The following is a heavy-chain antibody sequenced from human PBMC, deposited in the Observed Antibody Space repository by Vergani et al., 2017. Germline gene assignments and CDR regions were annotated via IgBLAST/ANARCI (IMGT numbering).Heavy chain of an antibody. CDR3: AREAGYYYYMDV. CDR1: GFTFSSYG. CDR2: ISYDGSNK. J-gene: IGHJ6*03. Sequence: QVQLVESGGGVVQPGRSLRLSCAASGFTFSSYGMHWVRQAPGKGLEWVAVISYDGSNKYYADSVKGRFTISRDNSKNTLYLQMNSLRAEDTAVYYCAREAGYYYYMDVWGKGTTVTVSS. V-gene: IGHV3-30*03. D-gene: IGHD3-10*01.